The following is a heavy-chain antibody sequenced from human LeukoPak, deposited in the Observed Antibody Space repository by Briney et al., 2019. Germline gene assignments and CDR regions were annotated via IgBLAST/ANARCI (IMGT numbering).Heavy chain of an antibody. CDR1: GFTFSSYA. D-gene: IGHD3-22*01. CDR3: QASGYDSSGYSSYYFDY. Sequence: PGGSLRLTCAASGFTFSSYAMSWVRQAPGKGLEWVSAISGSGGSTYYADSVKGRFTISRDNSKNTLYLQMNSLRAEDTAVYYCQASGYDSSGYSSYYFDYWGQGTLVTVSS. CDR2: ISGSGGST. V-gene: IGHV3-23*01. J-gene: IGHJ4*02.